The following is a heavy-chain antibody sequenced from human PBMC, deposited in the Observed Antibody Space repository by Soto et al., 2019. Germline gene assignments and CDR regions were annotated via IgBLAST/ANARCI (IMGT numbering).Heavy chain of an antibody. CDR1: GGSFSGYY. J-gene: IGHJ4*02. Sequence: SETLSLTCAVYGGSFSGYYWSWIRQPPGKGLEWIGEINHSGSTNYNPSLKSRVTISVDTSKNQFSLKLSSVTAADTAVYYCARGELELHIDYWGQGTLVTVS. V-gene: IGHV4-34*01. CDR3: ARGELELHIDY. CDR2: INHSGST. D-gene: IGHD1-7*01.